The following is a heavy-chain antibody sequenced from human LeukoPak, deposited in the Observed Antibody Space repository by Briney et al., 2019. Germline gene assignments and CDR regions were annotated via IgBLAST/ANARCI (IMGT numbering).Heavy chain of an antibody. D-gene: IGHD5-18*01. V-gene: IGHV4-39*07. CDR1: GGSISSSSYY. Sequence: PSETLSLTCTVSGGSISSSSYYWGWIRQPPGKGLEWIGSIYYSGSTYYNPSLKSRVTISVDTSKNQFSLKLSSVTAADTAVYYCARDLGAVDTAMVAGSWFDPWGQGTLVTVSS. CDR2: IYYSGST. J-gene: IGHJ5*02. CDR3: ARDLGAVDTAMVAGSWFDP.